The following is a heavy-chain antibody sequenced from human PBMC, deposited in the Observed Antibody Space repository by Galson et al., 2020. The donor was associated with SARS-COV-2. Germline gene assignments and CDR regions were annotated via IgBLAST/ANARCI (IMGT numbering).Heavy chain of an antibody. Sequence: GRSLRLSCAASGFTFSSYAMHWVRQAPGKGLEWVAVISYDGSNKYYADSVKGRFTISRDNSKNTLYLQMNRLRAEDTAVYYCARDMSGSYYGGFDYWGQGTLGTVCS. CDR1: GFTFSSYA. CDR3: ARDMSGSYYGGFDY. J-gene: IGHJ4*02. V-gene: IGHV3-30*04. CDR2: ISYDGSNK. D-gene: IGHD1-26*01.